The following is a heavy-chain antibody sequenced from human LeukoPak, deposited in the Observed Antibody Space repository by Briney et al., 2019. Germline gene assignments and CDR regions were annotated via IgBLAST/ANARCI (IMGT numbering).Heavy chain of an antibody. J-gene: IGHJ4*02. Sequence: GGSLRLSCAASGFTFSSFAVHWVRQAPGKGLEWVADIWYNGSNKYYADSVKGRFTISRDNSKNTLYLQMNSLRAEDTAVYYCAKDLYSSGWALLDCWGQGTLVTVSS. D-gene: IGHD6-19*01. CDR3: AKDLYSSGWALLDC. V-gene: IGHV3-30*02. CDR2: IWYNGSNK. CDR1: GFTFSSFA.